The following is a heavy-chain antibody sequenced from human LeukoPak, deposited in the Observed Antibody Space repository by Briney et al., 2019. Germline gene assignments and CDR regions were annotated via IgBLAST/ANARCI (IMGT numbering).Heavy chain of an antibody. J-gene: IGHJ5*01. CDR3: AREGYYHGFDS. CDR2: FTTSSNSI. CDR1: GFTFSTTN. V-gene: IGHV3-21*01. D-gene: IGHD3-10*01. Sequence: GGSLRLSCAASGFTFSTTNMNWVRQAPGKGLEWVSSFTTSSNSIYYADSVKGRFTISRDNAKNSLFLQMNSLRAEDTAVYYCAREGYYHGFDSWGQGTLVTVSS.